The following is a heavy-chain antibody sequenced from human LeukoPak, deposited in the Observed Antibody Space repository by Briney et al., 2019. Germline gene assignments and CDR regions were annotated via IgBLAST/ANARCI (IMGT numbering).Heavy chain of an antibody. CDR3: ATSLPYGYYDSGGSNWFDP. J-gene: IGHJ5*01. V-gene: IGHV1-69*01. CDR2: IIPIFGPA. CDR1: GGTFSRSA. D-gene: IGHD3-22*01. Sequence: SVRVSCKASGGTFSRSAISWVRQAPGQGLEWMGGIIPIFGPADYAQKFQGRVTITADESTSTAYLELSSLRSEDTAVYYCATSLPYGYYDSGGSNWFDPWGKGTMVTVSS.